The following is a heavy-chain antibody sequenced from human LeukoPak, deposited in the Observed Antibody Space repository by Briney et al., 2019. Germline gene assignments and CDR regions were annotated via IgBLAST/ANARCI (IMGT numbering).Heavy chain of an antibody. V-gene: IGHV4-59*01. Sequence: PSETLSLTCSVSGGSISSYYWSWIRQPPGKGLEWIGYMHYSGNTNYDPSLKSRVTISLDTSKNQFSPKLSSVTAADTAVYYCARVGYGDGDAFDIWGQGTMVTVSS. J-gene: IGHJ3*02. D-gene: IGHD4-17*01. CDR1: GGSISSYY. CDR2: MHYSGNT. CDR3: ARVGYGDGDAFDI.